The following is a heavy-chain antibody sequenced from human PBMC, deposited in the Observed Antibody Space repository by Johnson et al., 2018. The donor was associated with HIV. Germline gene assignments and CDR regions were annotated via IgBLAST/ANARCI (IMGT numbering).Heavy chain of an antibody. Sequence: QMQLVESGGGLIQPGRSLRLSCAASGFTFSSYGMHWVRQAPGKGLEWVAVISYDGSNKYYADSVKGRFTISRDNSKNTLYLQMNSLRAEDTAVYYCAREYSSLSQGAFDIWGQGTMVTVSS. CDR1: GFTFSSYG. J-gene: IGHJ3*02. V-gene: IGHV3-30*19. CDR3: AREYSSLSQGAFDI. CDR2: ISYDGSNK. D-gene: IGHD6-6*01.